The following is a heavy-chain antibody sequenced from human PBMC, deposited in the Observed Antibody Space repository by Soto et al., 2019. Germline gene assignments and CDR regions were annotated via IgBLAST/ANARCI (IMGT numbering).Heavy chain of an antibody. CDR3: ARGKGMEENYYYYGLDI. CDR1: GYTFSNYA. D-gene: IGHD1-1*01. V-gene: IGHV1-18*01. J-gene: IGHJ6*02. Sequence: ASVKVSCKASGYTFSNYAISWVRQAPGQGLEWMGWTSPYGDNSIYAQNFQGRVTMTSDTSTSTAYMEVRNLRSDDTAVYYCARGKGMEENYYYYGLDIWGQGTTVTVSS. CDR2: TSPYGDNS.